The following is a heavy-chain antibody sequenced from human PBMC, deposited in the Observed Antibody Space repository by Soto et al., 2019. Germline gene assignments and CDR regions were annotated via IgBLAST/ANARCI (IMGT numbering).Heavy chain of an antibody. V-gene: IGHV1-18*04. D-gene: IGHD7-27*01. J-gene: IGHJ6*02. CDR3: ARGLGTNGLDV. Sequence: QVQLLQSGAEVKKPGASVKVSCKASGYRFTTYGITWVRLAPGQVLEWLGGISPYNGNTDYAQNLQDRVTMTTETSTSTAYMEVTSLTSDDTAVYYCARGLGTNGLDVWGQGTTVTVSS. CDR2: ISPYNGNT. CDR1: GYRFTTYG.